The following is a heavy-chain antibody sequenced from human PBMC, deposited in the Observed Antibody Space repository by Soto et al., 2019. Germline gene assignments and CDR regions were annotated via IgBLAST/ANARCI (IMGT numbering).Heavy chain of an antibody. V-gene: IGHV4-59*11. Sequence: SETLSLTCTVSGGSMSSHYWTWLRQPPGKGLEWIGYISYSGSTYYNPSLKSRVTVSADTSRNQFSLKLSSVIAADTAVYYCARADPDASVGYWGQGTLVTVSS. CDR2: ISYSGST. J-gene: IGHJ4*02. CDR1: GGSMSSHY. CDR3: ARADPDASVGY. D-gene: IGHD3-16*01.